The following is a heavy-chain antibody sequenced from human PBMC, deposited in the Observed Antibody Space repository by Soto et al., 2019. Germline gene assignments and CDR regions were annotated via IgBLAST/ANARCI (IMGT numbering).Heavy chain of an antibody. CDR1: GGTFSSYT. D-gene: IGHD3-22*01. CDR3: ARAGNYYDSSGYPFDY. V-gene: IGHV1-69*02. CDR2: IIPILGIA. J-gene: IGHJ4*02. Sequence: QVQLVQSGAEVKKPGSSVKVSCKASGGTFSSYTISWARQAPGQGLEWMGRIIPILGIANYAQKFQGRVTITADKSTSTAYMELSSLRSEDTAVYYCARAGNYYDSSGYPFDYWGQGTLVTVSS.